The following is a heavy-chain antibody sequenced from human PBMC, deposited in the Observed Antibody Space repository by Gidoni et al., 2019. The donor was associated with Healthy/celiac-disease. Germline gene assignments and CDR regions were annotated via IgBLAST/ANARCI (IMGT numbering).Heavy chain of an antibody. CDR1: GFTFSSYA. CDR2: ISGSGGST. CDR3: AKGGGVAGEYYYYYYMDV. V-gene: IGHV3-23*01. J-gene: IGHJ6*03. Sequence: EVQLLESGGGLVQPGGSLRLSCAASGFTFSSYALSWVRQAPGKGLEWVSAISGSGGSTYYADSVKGRFTISRDNSKNTLYLQMNSLRAEDTAVYYCAKGGGVAGEYYYYYYMDVWGKGTTVTVSS. D-gene: IGHD1-26*01.